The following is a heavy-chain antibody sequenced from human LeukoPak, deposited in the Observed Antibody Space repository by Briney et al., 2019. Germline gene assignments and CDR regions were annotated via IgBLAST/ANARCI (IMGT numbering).Heavy chain of an antibody. J-gene: IGHJ4*02. V-gene: IGHV1-46*01. CDR3: AREPPESYHLDY. Sequence: ASVKVSCKASGYTFSGFYVHWVRQAPGQGLEWMGIIKVSGGRTDYAQKFQGRVTMTRDMSTGTVYMELSNLRSEDTAVYYCAREPPESYHLDYWGQGTLVTVSS. D-gene: IGHD2-2*01. CDR2: IKVSGGRT. CDR1: GYTFSGFY.